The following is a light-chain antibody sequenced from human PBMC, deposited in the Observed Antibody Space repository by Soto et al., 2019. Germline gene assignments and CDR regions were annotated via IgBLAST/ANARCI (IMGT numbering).Light chain of an antibody. Sequence: MVMTQSPATLSVSPGERATLSCRASQSISTNLAWYQQKPGQAPRLLIYGASTRATGIPARFSASGSGTDFTLTISSLQSEDFATYYCQHYNSYSEAFGQGTKVELK. V-gene: IGKV3-15*01. CDR1: QSISTN. CDR2: GAS. J-gene: IGKJ1*01. CDR3: QHYNSYSEA.